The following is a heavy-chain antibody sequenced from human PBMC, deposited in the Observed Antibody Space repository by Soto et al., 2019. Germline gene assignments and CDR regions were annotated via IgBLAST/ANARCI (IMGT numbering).Heavy chain of an antibody. CDR3: ARSLLSDSSSWIDY. D-gene: IGHD6-13*01. Sequence: PSETLSLTCTVSGGSISSYYWSWIRQPPGKGLEWIGCIYYSGSTNYNPSLKSRVTISVDTSKNQFSLKLSSVTAADTAVYYCARSLLSDSSSWIDYWGQGTLVTVSS. J-gene: IGHJ4*02. CDR1: GGSISSYY. CDR2: IYYSGST. V-gene: IGHV4-59*01.